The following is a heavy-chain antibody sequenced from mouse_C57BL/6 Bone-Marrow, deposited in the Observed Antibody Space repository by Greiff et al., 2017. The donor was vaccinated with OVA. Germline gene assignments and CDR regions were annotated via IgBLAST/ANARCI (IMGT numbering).Heavy chain of an antibody. V-gene: IGHV5-12*01. CDR2: ISNGGGST. CDR3: ARGLRLYAMDY. J-gene: IGHJ4*01. Sequence: DVMLVESGGGLVQPGGSLKLSCAASGFTFSDYYMYWVRQTPEKRLEWVAYISNGGGSTYYPDTVKGRFTISRDNAKNTLYLQMSRLKSEDTAMYYCARGLRLYAMDYWGQGTSVTVSS. CDR1: GFTFSDYY. D-gene: IGHD3-1*01.